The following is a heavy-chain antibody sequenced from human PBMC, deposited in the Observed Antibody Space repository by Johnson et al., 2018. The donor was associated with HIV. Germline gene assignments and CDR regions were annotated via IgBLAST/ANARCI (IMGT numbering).Heavy chain of an antibody. CDR2: ISSSCSTI. J-gene: IGHJ3*01. CDR1: GFTFSDYY. V-gene: IGHV3-11*04. D-gene: IGHD3-22*01. CDR3: AKSDSAYDAFDL. Sequence: QVQLVESGGGLVKPGGSLRLSCAASGFTFSDYYMSWIRQAPGKGLEWVSYISSSCSTISYADSVTGRFSISRDNSKNTLYLQMNSLRAEDTAVYYCAKSDSAYDAFDLWGQGTLVTVSS.